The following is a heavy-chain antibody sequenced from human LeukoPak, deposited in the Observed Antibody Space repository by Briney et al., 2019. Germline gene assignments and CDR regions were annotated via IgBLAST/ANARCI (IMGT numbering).Heavy chain of an antibody. J-gene: IGHJ4*02. V-gene: IGHV3-48*03. CDR1: GFTFKNYE. CDR3: ARGPSVGSGWSPDY. D-gene: IGHD6-19*01. Sequence: GGSLRLSCAASGFTFKNYEMNWVRQAPGKGLEWVSYISSSGSPIYYADSLKGRFTISRDNAKNSLYLQMDSLRAEDTAVYYCARGPSVGSGWSPDYWGQGTLVTVSS. CDR2: ISSSGSPI.